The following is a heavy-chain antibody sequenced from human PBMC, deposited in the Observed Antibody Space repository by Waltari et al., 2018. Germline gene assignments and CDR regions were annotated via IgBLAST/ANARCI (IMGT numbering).Heavy chain of an antibody. CDR3: ARAPDDYVWGSYRFYFDY. CDR1: GYTFTGYY. D-gene: IGHD3-16*02. J-gene: IGHJ4*02. Sequence: QVQLVQSGAEVKKPGASVKVSCKASGYTFTGYYMHWVRQAPGQGLEWMGWINPNSGGTNYAQKFQGRVTMTRDTSISTAYMELSRLRSDDTAVYYCARAPDDYVWGSYRFYFDYWGQGTLVTVSS. CDR2: INPNSGGT. V-gene: IGHV1-2*02.